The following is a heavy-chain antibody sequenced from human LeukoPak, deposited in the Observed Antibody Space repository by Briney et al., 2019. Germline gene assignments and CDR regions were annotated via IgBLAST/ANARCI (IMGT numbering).Heavy chain of an antibody. J-gene: IGHJ4*02. V-gene: IGHV3-48*03. D-gene: IGHD2-2*01. CDR2: ISSSGRTI. CDR3: ARDLGIVVVPAAILDDY. Sequence: GGSLRLSCAASGFTFSSYEMNWVRQAPGKGLEWVSYISSSGRTIYYADSVKGRFTISRDNAKNSLYLQMNSLRAEDTAVYYCARDLGIVVVPAAILDDYWGQGTLVTVSS. CDR1: GFTFSSYE.